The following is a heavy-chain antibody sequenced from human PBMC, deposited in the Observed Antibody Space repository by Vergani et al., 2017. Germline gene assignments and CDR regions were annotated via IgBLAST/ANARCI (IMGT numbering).Heavy chain of an antibody. Sequence: QVQLQESGPGLVKPSQTLSLTCTVSGGSISSGGYYWSWIRQHPGKGLEWIGYIYYSGSTYYNPYLKSRVTISVDTSKNQFSLKLSSVTAADTAVYYCARTVAVAGAFDYWGQGTLVTVSS. D-gene: IGHD6-19*01. CDR2: IYYSGST. V-gene: IGHV4-31*03. CDR1: GGSISSGGYY. J-gene: IGHJ4*02. CDR3: ARTVAVAGAFDY.